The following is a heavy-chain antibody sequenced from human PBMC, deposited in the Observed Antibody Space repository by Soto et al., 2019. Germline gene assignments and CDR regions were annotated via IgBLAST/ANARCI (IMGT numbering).Heavy chain of an antibody. CDR3: ARDRLSYYDSSGPLLAWFDP. D-gene: IGHD3-22*01. Sequence: QVQLVESGGGVVQPGRSLRLSCAASGFTFSNYAMHWVRQAPGKGLEWVAVIWYDGSNTYYGDSVKGRFTISRDNSKNTLYLQMNSLRAEDTAVYYCARDRLSYYDSSGPLLAWFDPWGQGTLVTVSS. J-gene: IGHJ5*02. CDR1: GFTFSNYA. CDR2: IWYDGSNT. V-gene: IGHV3-33*01.